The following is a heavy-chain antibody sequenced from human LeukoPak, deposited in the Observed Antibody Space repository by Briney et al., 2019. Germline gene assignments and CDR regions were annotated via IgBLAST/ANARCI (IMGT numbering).Heavy chain of an antibody. CDR1: GFTFGKYI. CDR3: AKWGGTKTIGTLWYGPLDY. J-gene: IGHJ4*02. Sequence: GGSLRLSCAASGFTFGKYIMTWVRQAPGNGLEWDSSIGGGDDITFYADSVKGRFRISRDDSKNTVFLQISSLRVEDTGIYYCAKWGGTKTIGTLWYGPLDYWGQGTQVIVSS. D-gene: IGHD1-1*01. CDR2: IGGGDDIT. V-gene: IGHV3-23*01.